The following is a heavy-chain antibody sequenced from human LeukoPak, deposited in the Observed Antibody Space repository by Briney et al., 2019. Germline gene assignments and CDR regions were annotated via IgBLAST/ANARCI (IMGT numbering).Heavy chain of an antibody. CDR1: GFTFSSYA. J-gene: IGHJ5*02. Sequence: GGSLRLSCAASGFTFSSYAMSWVRQAPGKGLEWVSNIYGSGDRTHYVDSEKGRFTISRDNSKNTLYLQMDSLRAEDTAVYYCAKDPLLRWPEPGWFDPWGQGTLVTVSS. CDR2: IYGSGDRT. D-gene: IGHD4-23*01. V-gene: IGHV3-23*01. CDR3: AKDPLLRWPEPGWFDP.